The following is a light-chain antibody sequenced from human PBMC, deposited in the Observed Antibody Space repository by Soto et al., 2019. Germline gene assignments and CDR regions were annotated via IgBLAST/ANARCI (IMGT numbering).Light chain of an antibody. CDR2: GAS. J-gene: IGKJ1*01. Sequence: EIVLTQSPGTLSLSKGERATLSCRASQSVSSSRLAWYRQKPGQAPRLLIYGASSRATGIPDRFSGSGSGTDFTLTISRLEPEDFAVYYCQQYGISPWTFGQGTKVDIK. V-gene: IGKV3-20*01. CDR3: QQYGISPWT. CDR1: QSVSSSR.